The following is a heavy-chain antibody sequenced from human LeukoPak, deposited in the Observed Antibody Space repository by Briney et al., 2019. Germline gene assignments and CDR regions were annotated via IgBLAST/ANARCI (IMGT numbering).Heavy chain of an antibody. J-gene: IGHJ4*02. CDR2: IYYSGST. V-gene: IGHV4-30-4*01. CDR1: GGSISSGDYY. Sequence: SETLSLTCTVSGGSISSGDYYWSWIRQPPGKGLEWIGYIYYSGSTYYNPSLKSRVTISVDTSKNQFSLKLSSVTAADTAVYYCARVRGGNDYGDYSGIDYWGQGTLVTVSS. CDR3: ARVRGGNDYGDYSGIDY. D-gene: IGHD4-17*01.